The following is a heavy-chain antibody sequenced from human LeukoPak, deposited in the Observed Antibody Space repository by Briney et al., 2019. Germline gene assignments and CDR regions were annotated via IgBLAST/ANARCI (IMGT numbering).Heavy chain of an antibody. CDR2: ISGSGGSK. V-gene: IGHV3-23*01. CDR3: AKDPLSIAAPRGYFDY. J-gene: IGHJ4*02. CDR1: GFTFSSYA. Sequence: GGSLRLSCAASGFTFSSYAMSWLRQAPGKGLEWVSAISGSGGSKYYADSVKGRFTISRDNSKNALYLQMNSLRAEDTAVYYCAKDPLSIAAPRGYFDYWGQGTLVTVSS. D-gene: IGHD6-6*01.